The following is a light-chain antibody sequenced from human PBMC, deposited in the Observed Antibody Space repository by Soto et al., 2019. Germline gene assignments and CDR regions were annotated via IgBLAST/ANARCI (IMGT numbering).Light chain of an antibody. Sequence: QSALTQPASVSGSPGQSITISCTGTSSDVGGYNYVSWYQQHPGKAPKLMIYDVSNRPSGVSNRFSGSKSGNTASLTISGPQAEEEGDYLRSSYTSSNILFGGGTKLTVL. V-gene: IGLV2-14*01. J-gene: IGLJ2*01. CDR1: SSDVGGYNY. CDR3: SSYTSSNIL. CDR2: DVS.